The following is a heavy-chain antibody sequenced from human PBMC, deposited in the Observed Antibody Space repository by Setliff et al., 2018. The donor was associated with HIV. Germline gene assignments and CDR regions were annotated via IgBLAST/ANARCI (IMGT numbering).Heavy chain of an antibody. CDR2: LRSKIDGGTT. CDR1: GFTFSNAW. V-gene: IGHV3-15*07. CDR3: ARDHRSGGLDY. J-gene: IGHJ4*02. D-gene: IGHD3-10*01. Sequence: PGGSLRLPCAASGFTFSNAWMNWVRQAPGKGLEWVARLRSKIDGGTTEYAAPVKGRFTISRDTSTNTLYLQMNSLRAEDTAVYYCARDHRSGGLDYWGQGTLVTVSS.